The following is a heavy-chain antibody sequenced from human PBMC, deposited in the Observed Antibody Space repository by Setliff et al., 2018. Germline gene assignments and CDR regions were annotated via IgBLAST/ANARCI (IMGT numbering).Heavy chain of an antibody. J-gene: IGHJ6*02. Sequence: PGGSLRLSCAASGFTFSSYAMSWVRQAPGKGLEWVSAISGSGGSTYYADSVKGRFTISRDNSKNTLYLQMNSLRAEDTGVYYCAKHGAYNEFLTGYKFYYDMDVWGQGATVTVSS. CDR1: GFTFSSYA. V-gene: IGHV3-23*01. CDR3: AKHGAYNEFLTGYKFYYDMDV. D-gene: IGHD3-9*01. CDR2: ISGSGGST.